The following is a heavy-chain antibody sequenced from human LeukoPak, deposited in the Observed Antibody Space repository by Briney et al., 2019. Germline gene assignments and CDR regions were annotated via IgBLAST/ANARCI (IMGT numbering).Heavy chain of an antibody. V-gene: IGHV3-30*03. CDR1: GFIFSSYG. J-gene: IGHJ1*01. Sequence: GGSLRLSCAASGFIFSSYGMHWVCQAPGKGLEWVAVISYDGSNKYYADSVKGRFTISRDNSKNTLYLQMNSLRAEDTAVYYCARDRVGATTGAEYFQHWGQGTLVTVSS. D-gene: IGHD1-26*01. CDR2: ISYDGSNK. CDR3: ARDRVGATTGAEYFQH.